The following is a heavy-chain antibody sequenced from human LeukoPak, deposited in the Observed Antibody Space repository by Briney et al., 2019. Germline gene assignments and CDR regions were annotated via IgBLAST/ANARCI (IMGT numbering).Heavy chain of an antibody. Sequence: SETLSLTCTVPGGAIGSYYWAWIRQFPGKGLEWIGFVHDSGSTNYNPSLKSRVTTSLDTSKNKFSLNLRSLTAADTAVYYCARYLYDAGPFDLWGQGNLVTVSS. CDR1: GGAIGSYY. D-gene: IGHD5/OR15-5a*01. V-gene: IGHV4-59*08. CDR2: VHDSGST. CDR3: ARYLYDAGPFDL. J-gene: IGHJ4*02.